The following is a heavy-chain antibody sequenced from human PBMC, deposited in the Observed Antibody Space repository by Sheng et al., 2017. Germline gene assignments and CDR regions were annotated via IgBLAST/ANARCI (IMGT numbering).Heavy chain of an antibody. CDR1: GFTFDDYA. J-gene: IGHJ6*02. CDR3: AKDRAAGNYYYYGMDV. D-gene: IGHD6-13*01. V-gene: IGHV3-9*01. Sequence: EVQLVESGGGLIPALAGPLRLSCAASGFTFDDYAMHWVRQAPGKGLEWVSGISWNSGSIGYADSVKGRFTISRDNAKNSLYLQMNSLRAEDTALYYCAKDRAAGNYYYYGMDVWGQGTTVTVSS. CDR2: ISWNSGSI.